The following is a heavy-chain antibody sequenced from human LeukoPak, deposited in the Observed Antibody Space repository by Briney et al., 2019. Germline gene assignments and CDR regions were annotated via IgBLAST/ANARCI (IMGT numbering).Heavy chain of an antibody. Sequence: PGGSLRLSCAASGFTFSSYAMHWVRQAPGKGLEWVAVISYDGSNKYYADSVKGRFTISRDNSKNTLYLQMNSLRAEDTAVYYCARADRDVTYGMDVWGQGTTVTVSS. CDR3: ARADRDVTYGMDV. J-gene: IGHJ6*02. CDR2: ISYDGSNK. CDR1: GFTFSSYA. D-gene: IGHD2-15*01. V-gene: IGHV3-30-3*01.